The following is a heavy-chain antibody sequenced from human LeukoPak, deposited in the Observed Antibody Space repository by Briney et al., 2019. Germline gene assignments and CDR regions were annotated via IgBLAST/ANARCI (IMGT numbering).Heavy chain of an antibody. CDR3: ARFLPQRWELPGNWFDP. V-gene: IGHV1-8*01. J-gene: IGHJ5*02. CDR1: GYTFTSYD. Sequence: ASVKLSCKASGYTFTSYDINWVRQATGQRLEWMGWMNPNSGNTGYAQKFQGRVTMTRNTSISTAYMELSSLRSEDTAVYYCARFLPQRWELPGNWFDPWGQGTLVTVSS. D-gene: IGHD1-26*01. CDR2: MNPNSGNT.